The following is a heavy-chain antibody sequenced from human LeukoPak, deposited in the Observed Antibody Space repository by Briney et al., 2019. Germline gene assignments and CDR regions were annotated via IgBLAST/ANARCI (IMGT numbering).Heavy chain of an antibody. CDR2: IYSGGST. CDR3: ARSLRDGRPSPA. V-gene: IGHV3-53*01. CDR1: GFTFSSNY. J-gene: IGHJ5*02. D-gene: IGHD1-26*01. Sequence: GGSLRLSCAASGFTFSSNYMSWVRQAPGKGLEWVSVIYSGGSTYYADSVKGRFTISRDNSKNTLYLQMNSLRAEDTAVYYCARSLRDGRPSPAWGQGTLVTVSS.